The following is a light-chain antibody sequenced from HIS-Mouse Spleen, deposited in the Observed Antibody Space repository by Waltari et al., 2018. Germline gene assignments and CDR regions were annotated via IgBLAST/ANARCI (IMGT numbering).Light chain of an antibody. CDR1: ALPTQY. Sequence: SYELTQPPSVSVSPGQTARITCSGDALPTQYDYWYQQTSGQAPVLVIYEDSKRPSGIPERFSGSSSGTMATLTISGAQVEDEADYYCYSTDSSGNHRVFGGGTKLTVL. CDR2: EDS. V-gene: IGLV3-10*01. J-gene: IGLJ2*01. CDR3: YSTDSSGNHRV.